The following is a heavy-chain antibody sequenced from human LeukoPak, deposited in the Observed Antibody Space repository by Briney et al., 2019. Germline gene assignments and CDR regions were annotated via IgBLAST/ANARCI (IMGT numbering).Heavy chain of an antibody. Sequence: ASVKVSCKASGYTFTSYAMHWVRQAPGQGLEWMGWINAGNGNTKYSQKFQGRVTFSSDTSASTAYMELSSLRSEDTAVYYCARGGSSWHSLDYWGQGTLVTVSS. CDR2: INAGNGNT. V-gene: IGHV1-3*01. CDR3: ARGGSSWHSLDY. CDR1: GYTFTSYA. D-gene: IGHD2-15*01. J-gene: IGHJ4*02.